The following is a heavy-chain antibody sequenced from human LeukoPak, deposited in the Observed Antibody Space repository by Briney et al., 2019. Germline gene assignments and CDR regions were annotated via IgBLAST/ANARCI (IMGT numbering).Heavy chain of an antibody. D-gene: IGHD6-13*01. CDR2: INHSGST. J-gene: IGHJ4*02. CDR1: SGPFSGYY. V-gene: IGHV4-34*01. CDR3: ASAGIAAAGTPYYFDY. Sequence: SETLSLTCAVYSGPFSGYYWSWIRQPPGKGLEWIGEINHSGSTYYNPSLKSRVTISVDRSKNQFSPKLSSVTAADTAVYYCASAGIAAAGTPYYFDYWGQGTLVTVSS.